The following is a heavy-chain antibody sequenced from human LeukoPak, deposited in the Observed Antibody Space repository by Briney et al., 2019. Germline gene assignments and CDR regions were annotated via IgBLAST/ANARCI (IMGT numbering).Heavy chain of an antibody. CDR2: ISGSGDTT. J-gene: IGHJ4*02. CDR1: GFTFSTYA. D-gene: IGHD3-3*02. V-gene: IGHV3-23*01. Sequence: GGSLRLSCAASGFTFSTYAMGWVRQAPGKGLEWVSSISGSGDTTYYADSVKGRFTISRDSSKSTLYLQMNSLTAEDTAVYYCAKRKYPNGGIFDYWGQGTLATVSS. CDR3: AKRKYPNGGIFDY.